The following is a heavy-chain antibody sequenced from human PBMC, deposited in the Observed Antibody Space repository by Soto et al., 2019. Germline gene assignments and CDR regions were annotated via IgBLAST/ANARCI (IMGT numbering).Heavy chain of an antibody. V-gene: IGHV1-24*01. CDR3: ARGHIGYSSSWYDY. J-gene: IGHJ4*02. Sequence: GASVKVSCKGSGYTLTEFSLPWVRQAPGKGLEWMGWINPGNGNTNYAQKFQGRVTITGDTSANTVYMDLSSLTSEDTAVYYCARGHIGYSSSWYDYWGQGTPVTVSS. CDR2: INPGNGNT. D-gene: IGHD6-13*01. CDR1: GYTLTEFS.